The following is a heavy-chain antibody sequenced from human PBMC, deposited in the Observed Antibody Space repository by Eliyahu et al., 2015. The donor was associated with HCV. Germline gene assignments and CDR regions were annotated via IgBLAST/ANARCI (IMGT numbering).Heavy chain of an antibody. D-gene: IGHD4-17*01. CDR2: INHSGST. CDR1: GGSFSGYX. Sequence: QVQLQQWGAGLLKPSETLSLTCAVYGGSFSGYXWSWIRQPPGKGLEWIGEINHSGSTNYNPSLKSRVTISVDTSKNQFSLKLSSVTAADTAVYYCARGRRSHDYGDYSYNWFDPWGQGTLVTVSS. CDR3: ARGRRSHDYGDYSYNWFDP. J-gene: IGHJ5*02. V-gene: IGHV4-34*01.